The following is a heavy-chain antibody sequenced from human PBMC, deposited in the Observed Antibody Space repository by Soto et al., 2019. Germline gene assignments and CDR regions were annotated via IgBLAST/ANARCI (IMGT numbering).Heavy chain of an antibody. CDR1: GGSFSGYY. D-gene: IGHD3-10*01. CDR3: ARSTPGGSGLFFKRDNCFDP. CDR2: INHSGST. V-gene: IGHV4-34*02. Sequence: QVQLQQWGAGLLKPSETLSLICAVYGGSFSGYYWSWIRQPPGKGLEWMGEINHSGSTSYNPSLKSRVTISVYTSKSQFTRKLSSVTAADTAVYYCARSTPGGSGLFFKRDNCFDPWRQGTLVTVSS. J-gene: IGHJ5*02.